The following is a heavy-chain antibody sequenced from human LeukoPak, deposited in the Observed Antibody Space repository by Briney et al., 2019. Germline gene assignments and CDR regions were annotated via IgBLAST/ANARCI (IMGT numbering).Heavy chain of an antibody. CDR1: GFTFSSYS. D-gene: IGHD4-11*01. CDR3: SKAGDTNYYRHGDY. Sequence: PGGSLRLSCAASGFTFSSYSMNWVRQAAGKGLEWVSSISSRSSYIYYADSVKGRFTISRDNANNTVYLQMNNLRGEDTALYYCSKAGDTNYYRHGDYWGQGTLVTVSP. J-gene: IGHJ4*02. V-gene: IGHV3-21*04. CDR2: ISSRSSYI.